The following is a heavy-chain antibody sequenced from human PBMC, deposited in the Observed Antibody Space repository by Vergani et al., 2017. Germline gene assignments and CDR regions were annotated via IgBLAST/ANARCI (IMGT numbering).Heavy chain of an antibody. J-gene: IGHJ4*02. D-gene: IGHD3-22*01. CDR1: GYSLTELN. V-gene: IGHV1-24*01. CDR2: FDPEHGEV. CDR3: AIGTDYYDSSGYYLDY. Sequence: QVQLVQSGSEVRKPGASVKVSCQVSGYSLTELNIHWVRQAPGKGLEWMGVFDPEHGEVTFAHHIQGRVTMTEDRSTDTAYMELSSLRPEDTALYYCAIGTDYYDSSGYYLDYWGQGTLVTVSS.